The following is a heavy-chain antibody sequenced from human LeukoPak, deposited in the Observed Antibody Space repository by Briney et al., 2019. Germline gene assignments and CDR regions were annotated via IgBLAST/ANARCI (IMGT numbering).Heavy chain of an antibody. J-gene: IGHJ4*02. CDR3: ARNPEDSSVDY. CDR1: GFTFSNYG. CDR2: IWYDGSNK. Sequence: GGSLRLSCAASGFTFSNYGMHWVRQAPGKGLEWVAVIWYDGSNKYYADSVKGRFTISRDNSKNTLYLQMNSLRAEDTAVYYCARNPEDSSVDYWGQGTLVTVSS. D-gene: IGHD2-15*01. V-gene: IGHV3-33*01.